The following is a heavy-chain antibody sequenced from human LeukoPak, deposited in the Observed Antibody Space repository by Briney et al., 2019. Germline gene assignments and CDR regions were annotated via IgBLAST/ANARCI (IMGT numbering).Heavy chain of an antibody. J-gene: IGHJ5*02. D-gene: IGHD1-1*01. CDR1: GGSISSYY. CDR3: AREGTAGTNLNWFDP. Sequence: PSETLSLTCTVSGGSISSYYWSWIRQPPGKGLEWIGYIPYSGSTNFNPSLKSRVTISVDTSKNQFSLKLSSVTAADTAVCYCAREGTAGTNLNWFDPWGQGTLVTVSS. V-gene: IGHV4-59*01. CDR2: IPYSGST.